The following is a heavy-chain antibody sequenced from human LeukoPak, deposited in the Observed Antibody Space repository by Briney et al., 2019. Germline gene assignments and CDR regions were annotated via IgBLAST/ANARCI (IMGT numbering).Heavy chain of an antibody. CDR1: GYTFTSYY. CDR2: INPSGGST. V-gene: IGHV1-46*01. CDR3: ARGFTVTHSTYAFDI. J-gene: IGHJ3*02. Sequence: ASVKVSCKASGYTFTSYYMHWVRQAPGQGLEWMGIINPSGGSTSYAQEFQGRVTMTRDTSTSTVYMELSSLRSEDTAVYYCARGFTVTHSTYAFDIWGQGTMVTVSS. D-gene: IGHD4-11*01.